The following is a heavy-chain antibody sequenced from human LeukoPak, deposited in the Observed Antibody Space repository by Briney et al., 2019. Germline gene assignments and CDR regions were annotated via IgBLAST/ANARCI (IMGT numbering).Heavy chain of an antibody. CDR1: GGTFSSYA. D-gene: IGHD3-10*01. CDR3: ARDLPSGRPGFDP. Sequence: GGSVKVSCKASGGTFSSYAISWVRQAPGQGLEWMGGIIPIFGTANYAQKFQGRVTITADKSTSTAYMELSSLRSEDTAVYYCARDLPSGRPGFDPWGQGTLVTVSS. CDR2: IIPIFGTA. V-gene: IGHV1-69*06. J-gene: IGHJ5*02.